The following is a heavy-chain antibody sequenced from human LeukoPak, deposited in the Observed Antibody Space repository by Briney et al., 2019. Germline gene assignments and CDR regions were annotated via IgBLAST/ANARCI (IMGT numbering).Heavy chain of an antibody. J-gene: IGHJ5*02. D-gene: IGHD3-10*01. Sequence: SETLSLTCTVSGGSISSYYWSWIRQSPGKGLECIGYIHYTGSTNHNPSLKSRVTISVETSKNQFSLKLKSVTAADTAVYYCARGGYYGSGNDFRFDPWGQGTLVTVSS. V-gene: IGHV4-59*01. CDR1: GGSISSYY. CDR3: ARGGYYGSGNDFRFDP. CDR2: IHYTGST.